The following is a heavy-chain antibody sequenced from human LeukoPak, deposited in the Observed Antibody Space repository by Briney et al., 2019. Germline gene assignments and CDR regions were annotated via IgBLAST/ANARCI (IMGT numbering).Heavy chain of an antibody. D-gene: IGHD1-7*01. CDR1: GFTFSSYS. Sequence: QPGGSLRLSCAASGFTFSSYSMSWVRQAPGKGLMWVSRMNGEGTTIDYADSVKGRFTVSRDYAKNTLFLQMNNLRTEDTALYFCATARNFRFEYWGQGSLVIVSA. CDR3: ATARNFRFEY. V-gene: IGHV3-74*01. CDR2: MNGEGTTI. J-gene: IGHJ4*02.